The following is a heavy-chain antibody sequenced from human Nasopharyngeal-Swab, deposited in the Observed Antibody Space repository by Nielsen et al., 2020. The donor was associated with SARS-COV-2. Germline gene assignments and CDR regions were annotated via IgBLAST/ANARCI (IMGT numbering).Heavy chain of an antibody. CDR2: IYESGST. CDR1: GGSISSSSYY. V-gene: IGHV4-39*01. J-gene: IGHJ4*02. Sequence: SETLSLTCTVSGGSISSSSYYWGWIRQPPGKGLEWIGSIYESGSTYYNPSLNSRLTISVDTSKNQFSLKLSSVTAADTAMYYCARHPRGGYESGSFIGACDYWGQGTLVTVSS. CDR3: ARHPRGGYESGSFIGACDY. D-gene: IGHD1-26*01.